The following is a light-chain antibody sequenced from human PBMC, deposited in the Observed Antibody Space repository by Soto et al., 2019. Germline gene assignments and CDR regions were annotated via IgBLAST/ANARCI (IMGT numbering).Light chain of an antibody. V-gene: IGKV2-28*01. J-gene: IGKJ5*01. Sequence: DLVMTQSPLSLPVTPGEPASISCRSSQSLLHSNGYNYLDWYLQKPGQSPQLLIYLGSNRASGVPDRFSGSGSGTDFTLKISRVEAEDVGVYYCMQALQTHPITFGQGTRLEIK. CDR2: LGS. CDR3: MQALQTHPIT. CDR1: QSLLHSNGYNY.